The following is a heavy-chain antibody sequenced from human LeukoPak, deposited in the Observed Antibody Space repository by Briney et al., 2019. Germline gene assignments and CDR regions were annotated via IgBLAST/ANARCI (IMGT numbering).Heavy chain of an antibody. J-gene: IGHJ4*02. CDR1: GGFISSRSYY. D-gene: IGHD3-3*01. Sequence: QASETLSLTCTVSGGFISSRSYYWGWISQPPGKGLEWIGSMYYSGSTYYNPSLKSRVTISVDTSKNQFSLKLSSVTAADTAVYYCARVGYPGPEWDFDYWGQGTLVTVSS. CDR2: MYYSGST. CDR3: ARVGYPGPEWDFDY. V-gene: IGHV4-39*07.